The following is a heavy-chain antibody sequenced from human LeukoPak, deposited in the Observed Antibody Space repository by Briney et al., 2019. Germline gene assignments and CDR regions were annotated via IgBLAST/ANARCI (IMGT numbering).Heavy chain of an antibody. Sequence: SETLSLTCAVSGASISSYNCWGWVRQSPGKVLEWIGEIYRSGITDYNPSLKSRVTISVDKSKNQFSLKLNSVTAADTAMYYCARGASTVTGYFDYWGQGTLVTVSS. V-gene: IGHV4-4*02. J-gene: IGHJ4*02. CDR3: ARGASTVTGYFDY. CDR1: GASISSYNC. CDR2: IYRSGIT. D-gene: IGHD4-17*01.